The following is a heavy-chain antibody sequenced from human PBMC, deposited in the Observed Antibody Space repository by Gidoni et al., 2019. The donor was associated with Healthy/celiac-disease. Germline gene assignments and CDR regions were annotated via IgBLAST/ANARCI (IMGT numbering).Heavy chain of an antibody. J-gene: IGHJ3*02. Sequence: EVQLVESGGGLVKPGGSLRLSCSASGFSFSSYSMNWVRQAPGKGLEWVSSISSSRSYIYYADSVKGRFTISRDNAKNSLYLQMNSLRAEDTAVYYCARDRGDAMSDAFDIWGQGTMVTVSS. CDR1: GFSFSSYS. CDR2: ISSSRSYI. V-gene: IGHV3-21*01. D-gene: IGHD2-2*01. CDR3: ARDRGDAMSDAFDI.